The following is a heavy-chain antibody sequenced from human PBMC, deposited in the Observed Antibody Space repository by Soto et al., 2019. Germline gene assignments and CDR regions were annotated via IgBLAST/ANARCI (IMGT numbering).Heavy chain of an antibody. CDR3: ARQGYCSGGSCYRWFDP. V-gene: IGHV4-39*01. CDR1: GGSIRGSDYY. D-gene: IGHD2-15*01. Sequence: SETLSLTCTVSGGSIRGSDYYWAWIRQPPGEGPEWIASIHYTGITYHNPSLKSRVTISVDTSKNQLSLKLSTVTAADTAVYYCARQGYCSGGSCYRWFDPWGQGTLVTVSS. CDR2: IHYTGIT. J-gene: IGHJ5*02.